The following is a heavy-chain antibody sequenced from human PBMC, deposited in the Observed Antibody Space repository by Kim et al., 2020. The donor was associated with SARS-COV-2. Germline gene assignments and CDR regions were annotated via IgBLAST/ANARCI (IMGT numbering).Heavy chain of an antibody. D-gene: IGHD1-26*01. J-gene: IGHJ5*02. Sequence: YTPSLKSLVTISVDTSKNQFSLKLSSVTAADTAVYYCATEGIVGYNWFDPWGQGTLVTVSS. V-gene: IGHV4-34*01. CDR3: ATEGIVGYNWFDP.